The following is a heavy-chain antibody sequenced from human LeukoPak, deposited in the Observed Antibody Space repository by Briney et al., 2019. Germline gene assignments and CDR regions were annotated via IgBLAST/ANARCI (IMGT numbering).Heavy chain of an antibody. D-gene: IGHD2-2*01. V-gene: IGHV1-2*06. CDR2: INPNSGGT. CDR3: ARDHEDCSSTSCYD. J-gene: IGHJ4*02. Sequence: ASVKVSCKASGYTFTGYNMHWVRQAPGQGLEWMGRINPNSGGTNYAQRFQGRVTMTRDTSISTAYMELSRLRSDDTAVYYCARDHEDCSSTSCYDWGQGTLVTVSS. CDR1: GYTFTGYN.